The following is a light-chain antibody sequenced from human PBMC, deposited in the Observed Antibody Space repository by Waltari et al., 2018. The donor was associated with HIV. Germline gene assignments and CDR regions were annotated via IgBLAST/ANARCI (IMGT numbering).Light chain of an antibody. V-gene: IGKV1-9*01. J-gene: IGKJ4*01. Sequence: DIQLTQSPYFLSASVGDRVNITCRASQCISSYLAWYQQTPGKAPKLLIYASSTLQSGVPSRFIGSGSGTEFTLTISSLQPEDFATYYCQQLNSYPLTFGGGTKVEIK. CDR3: QQLNSYPLT. CDR1: QCISSY. CDR2: ASS.